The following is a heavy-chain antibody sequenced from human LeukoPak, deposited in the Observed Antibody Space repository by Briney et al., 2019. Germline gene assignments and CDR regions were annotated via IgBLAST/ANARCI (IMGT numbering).Heavy chain of an antibody. Sequence: GKSLKISCEGSGYTFPDYWIGWVRQMPGKGLEWMGIIYPGDSDTRYSPSFQGQVTISADKSISTAYLQWSSLKASETAMYYCARVDIVATIHRGFDYWGQGTLVTVSS. J-gene: IGHJ4*02. CDR2: IYPGDSDT. V-gene: IGHV5-51*01. D-gene: IGHD5-12*01. CDR1: GYTFPDYW. CDR3: ARVDIVATIHRGFDY.